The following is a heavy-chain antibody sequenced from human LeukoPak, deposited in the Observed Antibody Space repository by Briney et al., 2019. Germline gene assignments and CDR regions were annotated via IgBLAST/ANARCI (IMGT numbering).Heavy chain of an antibody. D-gene: IGHD5-18*01. CDR2: FTAGGNST. Sequence: GGSLRLSCAASGFTFRDYAMTWVRQAQGKGPEWVSTFTAGGNSTYYADSVKGRFIITRDNSKNTLYLQMNSLRAEDTAVYYCAKVLSKIYIYGPFDYWGQGSLVTVSS. V-gene: IGHV3-23*01. CDR3: AKVLSKIYIYGPFDY. J-gene: IGHJ4*02. CDR1: GFTFRDYA.